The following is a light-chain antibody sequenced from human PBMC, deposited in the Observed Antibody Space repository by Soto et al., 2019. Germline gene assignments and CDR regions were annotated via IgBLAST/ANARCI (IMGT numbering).Light chain of an antibody. Sequence: DIPLTQSPSSLSASVGDRVTITCRASQGISNFVAWYQQKPGKVPKLLIYGASTLQSGVPSRFSGSGSGTDFTLSISNLQPEDVGTFYCQKYHSAPPTFGHGTRVEIK. V-gene: IGKV1-27*01. CDR3: QKYHSAPPT. J-gene: IGKJ1*01. CDR2: GAS. CDR1: QGISNF.